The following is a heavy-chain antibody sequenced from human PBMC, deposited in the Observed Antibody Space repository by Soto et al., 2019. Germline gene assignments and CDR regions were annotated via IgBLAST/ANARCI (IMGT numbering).Heavy chain of an antibody. J-gene: IGHJ4*02. CDR2: IKSKTDGGTT. V-gene: IGHV3-15*01. CDR3: TTAPYDYVWGSYRYDY. D-gene: IGHD3-16*02. Sequence: GGSLRLSCAASGFTFSNAWMSWVRQAPGKWLEWVGRIKSKTDGGTTDYAAPVKGRFTISRDDSKNTLYLQMNSLKTEDTAVYYCTTAPYDYVWGSYRYDYWGQGTLVTVSS. CDR1: GFTFSNAW.